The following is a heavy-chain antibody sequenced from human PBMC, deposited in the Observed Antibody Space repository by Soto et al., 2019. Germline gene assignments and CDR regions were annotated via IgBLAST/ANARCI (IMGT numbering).Heavy chain of an antibody. CDR3: ARASMIVVVITPYYYGMDV. CDR2: ISYDGSNK. Sequence: SLRLSCAASGFTFSSDAMHWVRQAPGKGLEWVAVISYDGSNKYYADSVKGRFTISRDNSKNTLYLQMNSLRAEDTAVYYCARASMIVVVITPYYYGMDVWGQGTTVTVSS. J-gene: IGHJ6*02. CDR1: GFTFSSDA. D-gene: IGHD3-22*01. V-gene: IGHV3-30-3*01.